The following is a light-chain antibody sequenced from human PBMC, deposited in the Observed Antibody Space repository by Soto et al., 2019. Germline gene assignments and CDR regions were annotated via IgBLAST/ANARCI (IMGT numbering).Light chain of an antibody. CDR3: QQINSHPIT. V-gene: IGKV1-13*02. Sequence: AIQLTQSPSSLSASVGDRVTITCRASQGISSALAWYQQKPGKAPKLLIYDASSLESGVPSRFSCSGSGTDFTLTISSLQPEDFATYYCQQINSHPITFGQGTRLEIK. CDR1: QGISSA. J-gene: IGKJ5*01. CDR2: DAS.